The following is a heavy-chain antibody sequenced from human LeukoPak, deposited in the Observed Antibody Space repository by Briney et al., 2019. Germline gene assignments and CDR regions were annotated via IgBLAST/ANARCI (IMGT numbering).Heavy chain of an antibody. CDR1: GXIFSNYC. Sequence: KSGASLKISFKGSGXIFSNYCIGWVRQLPGKGLEWMGIIYPGDSDTRYSPSFQGQVTISADKSISTAYLQCSSLKASDTAMYYCAKQTVAGTSVDYWGQGTLVTVSS. CDR2: IYPGDSDT. J-gene: IGHJ4*02. D-gene: IGHD6-19*01. V-gene: IGHV5-51*01. CDR3: AKQTVAGTSVDY.